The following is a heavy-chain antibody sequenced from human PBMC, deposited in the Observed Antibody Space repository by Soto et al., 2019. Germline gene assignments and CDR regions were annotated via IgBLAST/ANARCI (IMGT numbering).Heavy chain of an antibody. Sequence: EVQLLESGGGLVQPGGSLRLSCAASGFTFSSYAMSWVRQAPGKGLEWVSGISGSGGSTYYADSVKGRFTISRDNSKNTLYLQMNSLRDEDTAVYYCAKDLLATTSRGVFDIWGQGTMVTVSS. D-gene: IGHD5-12*01. CDR3: AKDLLATTSRGVFDI. CDR1: GFTFSSYA. CDR2: ISGSGGST. V-gene: IGHV3-23*01. J-gene: IGHJ3*02.